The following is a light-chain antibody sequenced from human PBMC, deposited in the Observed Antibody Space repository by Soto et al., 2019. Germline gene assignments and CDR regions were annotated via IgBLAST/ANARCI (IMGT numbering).Light chain of an antibody. CDR3: AAWDDSLNVVV. CDR2: YDD. J-gene: IGLJ2*01. Sequence: QSVLTQPPSVSEAPRQRVTISCSGSSSNIGNNVVNWYQQFPGKAPKLLIYYDDLVPPGVSDRFSGSKSGTSASLAISGLQSEDEANYYCAAWDDSLNVVVFGGGTKVTVL. CDR1: SSNIGNNV. V-gene: IGLV1-36*01.